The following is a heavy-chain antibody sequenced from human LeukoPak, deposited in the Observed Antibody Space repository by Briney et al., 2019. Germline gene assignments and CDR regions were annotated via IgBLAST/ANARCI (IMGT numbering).Heavy chain of an antibody. CDR1: GGSISSGDYY. Sequence: SQTLSLTCTVSGGSISSGDYYWSWIRQPPGKGLEWIGYIYYSGSTYYNPSLKSRVTISVDTSKNQFSLKLSSVTAADTAVYYCARDPDAAYYFDKWGQGTLVTVSS. D-gene: IGHD6-25*01. V-gene: IGHV4-30-4*01. CDR2: IYYSGST. J-gene: IGHJ4*02. CDR3: ARDPDAAYYFDK.